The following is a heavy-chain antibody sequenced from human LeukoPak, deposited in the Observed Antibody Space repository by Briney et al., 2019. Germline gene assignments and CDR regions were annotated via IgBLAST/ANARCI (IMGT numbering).Heavy chain of an antibody. V-gene: IGHV3-7*01. D-gene: IGHD5-18*01. J-gene: IGHJ4*02. CDR3: ARVGRLINVDTAMVVFDY. Sequence: PGGSLRLSCAASGFTFSSYWMSWVRQAPGKGLEWVANIKQDGSEKYYVDSVKGRFTISRDNAKNSLYLQMNSLRAEDTAVYYCARVGRLINVDTAMVVFDYWGQGTLVTVSS. CDR2: IKQDGSEK. CDR1: GFTFSSYW.